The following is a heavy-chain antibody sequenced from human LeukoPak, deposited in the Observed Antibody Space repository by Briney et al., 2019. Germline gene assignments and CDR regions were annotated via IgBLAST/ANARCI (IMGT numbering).Heavy chain of an antibody. CDR2: IYYSGST. J-gene: IGHJ4*02. CDR1: GGSISSGDYY. Sequence: SQTLSLTCTVSGGSISSGDYYWSWIRQPPGKGLEWIGYIYYSGSTNYNPSLKSRVTISVDTSKNQFSLKLSSVTAADTAVYYCARGDYGDRYYFDFWGQGTLVTVSS. V-gene: IGHV4-61*08. D-gene: IGHD4-17*01. CDR3: ARGDYGDRYYFDF.